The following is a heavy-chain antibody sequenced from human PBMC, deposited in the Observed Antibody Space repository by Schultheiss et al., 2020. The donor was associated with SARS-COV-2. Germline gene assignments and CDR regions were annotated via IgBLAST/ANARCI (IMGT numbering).Heavy chain of an antibody. D-gene: IGHD3-10*01. CDR3: ARDSGRQLGV. J-gene: IGHJ6*02. CDR2: IIPILGIA. Sequence: SVKVSCKASGGTFSSYAISWVRQAPGQGLEWMGGIIPILGIANYAQKFQGRVTITADKSTSTAYMELRSLRPDDTAVYYCARDSGRQLGVWGQGTTVTVSS. V-gene: IGHV1-69*10. CDR1: GGTFSSYA.